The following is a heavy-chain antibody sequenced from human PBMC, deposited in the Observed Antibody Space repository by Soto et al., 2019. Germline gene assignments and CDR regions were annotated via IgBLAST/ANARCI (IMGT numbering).Heavy chain of an antibody. CDR1: GGSFSNDY. CDR2: ISHSGSA. J-gene: IGHJ2*01. Sequence: QVQLQQWGAGLLKPSETLSLTCAVYGGSFSNDYWSWIRQPPGKGLEWIGDISHSGSANYNPSLKSRVTISVDTSKNQFSLRLTSVTAADTALYYCAKNFDLWGRGTLVTVSS. V-gene: IGHV4-34*01. CDR3: AKNFDL.